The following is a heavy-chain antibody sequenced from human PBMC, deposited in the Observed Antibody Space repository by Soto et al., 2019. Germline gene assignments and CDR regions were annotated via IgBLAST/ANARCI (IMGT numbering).Heavy chain of an antibody. CDR3: ARATYYDILTGYLEPTPFDY. V-gene: IGHV1-46*01. J-gene: IGHJ4*02. D-gene: IGHD3-9*01. CDR1: GYTFTSYY. CDR2: INLSVGTA. Sequence: GASVKVSCKASGYTFTSYYMHWARQAPGQGLEWMGVINLSVGTANYAQKFQGRVTITADESTSTAYMELSSLRSEDTAVYYCARATYYDILTGYLEPTPFDYWGQGTLVTVSS.